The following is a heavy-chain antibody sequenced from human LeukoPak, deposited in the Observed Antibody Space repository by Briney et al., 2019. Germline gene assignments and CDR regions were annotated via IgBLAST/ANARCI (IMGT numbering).Heavy chain of an antibody. CDR3: ARARASGRSGFDY. J-gene: IGHJ4*02. V-gene: IGHV3-64D*06. CDR1: GFTFDDYA. Sequence: GGSLRLSCAASGFTFDDYAMHWVRQAPGKGLEYVSAISSNGGSTYYADSVKGRFTISRDNSKNTLYLQMSSLRAEDTAVYYCARARASGRSGFDYWGQGTLVTVSS. CDR2: ISSNGGST. D-gene: IGHD2-15*01.